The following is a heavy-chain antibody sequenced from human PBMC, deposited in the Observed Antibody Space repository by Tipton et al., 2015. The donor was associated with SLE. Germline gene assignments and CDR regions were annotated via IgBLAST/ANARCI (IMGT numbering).Heavy chain of an antibody. V-gene: IGHV4-61*08. CDR1: GISISSAGYS. D-gene: IGHD3-16*01. Sequence: TLSLTCTVSGISISSAGYSWSWIRQPPGKGLEWIGYVYYSGSTNYNPSLESRVTISVDTSKNQFSLKLSSVTAADTAVYYCATQGYYDSSFDYWGQGTLVTVSS. J-gene: IGHJ4*02. CDR3: ATQGYYDSSFDY. CDR2: VYYSGST.